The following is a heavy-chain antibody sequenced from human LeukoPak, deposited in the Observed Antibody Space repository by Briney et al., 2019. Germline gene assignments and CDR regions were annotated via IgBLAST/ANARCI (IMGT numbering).Heavy chain of an antibody. V-gene: IGHV3-11*04. D-gene: IGHD3-10*01. CDR3: AREWFGELTPDY. J-gene: IGHJ4*02. CDR2: MSSSGGTM. Sequence: PGGSLRLSCAASGFTLSDYYMGWIRQAPGKGLDWVSYMSSSGGTMYYADSVKGRFTISRDNSKNTLYLQMNSLRAEDTAVYYCAREWFGELTPDYWGQGTLVTVSS. CDR1: GFTLSDYY.